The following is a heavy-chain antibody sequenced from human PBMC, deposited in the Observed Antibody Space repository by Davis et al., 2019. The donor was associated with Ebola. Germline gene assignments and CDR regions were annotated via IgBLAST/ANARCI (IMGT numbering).Heavy chain of an antibody. Sequence: GASLKISCVASGFNFRTYSMHWVRPAPGKGLEWVASISYDGNKEYYADSGRGRFTISRDSYKNTGYLQMDSLRIDDTAVYFCVSDGVIILTAFYGDVYWGQGTPVTVSS. D-gene: IGHD3-3*01. J-gene: IGHJ4*02. CDR1: GFNFRTYS. V-gene: IGHV3-30-3*01. CDR3: VSDGVIILTAFYGDVY. CDR2: ISYDGNKE.